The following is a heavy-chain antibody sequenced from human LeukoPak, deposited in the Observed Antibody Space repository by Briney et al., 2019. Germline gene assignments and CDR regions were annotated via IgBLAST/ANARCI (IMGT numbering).Heavy chain of an antibody. J-gene: IGHJ4*02. CDR1: GGSLYGYY. CDR2: INHSGRT. Sequence: PSETLSLTSAVYGGSLYGYYWSSIRQPPGKGLEWIGEINHSGRTNYNPSHKIRVNISVDTSNDQFSLKLSAETAVDTAVYYCARTGDSSGYYYVDYWGQGTLVTVSS. D-gene: IGHD3-22*01. V-gene: IGHV4-34*01. CDR3: ARTGDSSGYYYVDY.